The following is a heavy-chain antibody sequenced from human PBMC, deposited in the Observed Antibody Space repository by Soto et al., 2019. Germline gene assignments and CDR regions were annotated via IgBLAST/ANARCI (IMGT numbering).Heavy chain of an antibody. V-gene: IGHV1-46*01. CDR1: GYTFIDCR. Sequence: GSVNVSCKASGYTFIDCRMHWVRQAPGQGLEWMGIINPSGGATTYAQKFQGRVTMTRDTSTSTVYMDLSSLTSEDTAVYYCARDGPHRWIDYWGQGTLVTVSS. CDR2: INPSGGAT. J-gene: IGHJ4*02. CDR3: ARDGPHRWIDY.